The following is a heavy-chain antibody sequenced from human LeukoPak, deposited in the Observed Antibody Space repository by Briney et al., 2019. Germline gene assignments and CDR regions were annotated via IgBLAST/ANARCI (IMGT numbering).Heavy chain of an antibody. CDR2: IYSGGST. Sequence: GGSLRLSCAASGFTVSSNYMSWVRQAPGKGLEWVSVIYSGGSTYYADSVKGRFTISRDNSKNTLYLQMNSLRAEDTAVYYCARVHPSIAVAGKRGFWDYWGQGTLVTVSS. V-gene: IGHV3-66*01. D-gene: IGHD6-19*01. CDR3: ARVHPSIAVAGKRGFWDY. J-gene: IGHJ4*02. CDR1: GFTVSSNY.